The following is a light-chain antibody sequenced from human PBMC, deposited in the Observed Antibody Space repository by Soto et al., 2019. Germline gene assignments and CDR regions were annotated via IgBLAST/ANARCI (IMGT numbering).Light chain of an antibody. J-gene: IGKJ4*01. CDR3: QQYNNWPPLT. Sequence: EIVSTQSPATMSVSPGERATLSCRASQSVSSNLALYPQKPGQAPRLLIYGASTRATGIPARFSGSGSGTEFTLTISSLQSEDFAVYYCQQYNNWPPLTFGGGTKVEIK. CDR1: QSVSSN. V-gene: IGKV3-15*01. CDR2: GAS.